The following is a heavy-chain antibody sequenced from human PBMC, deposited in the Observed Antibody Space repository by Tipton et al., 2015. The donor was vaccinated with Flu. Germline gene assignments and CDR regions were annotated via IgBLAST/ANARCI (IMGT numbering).Heavy chain of an antibody. D-gene: IGHD1-26*01. J-gene: IGHJ4*02. CDR1: GGSISSYY. Sequence: LRLSCTVSGGSISSYYWSWIRQPPGKGLEWIGYIYYSGSTNYNPSLKSRVTISVDTSKNQFSLKLSSVTAADTAVYYCARAPNSIVGATVFDYWGQGTLVTVSS. V-gene: IGHV4-59*12. CDR2: IYYSGST. CDR3: ARAPNSIVGATVFDY.